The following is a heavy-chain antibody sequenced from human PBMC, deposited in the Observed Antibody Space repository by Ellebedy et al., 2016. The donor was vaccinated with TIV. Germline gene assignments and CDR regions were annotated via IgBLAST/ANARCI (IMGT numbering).Heavy chain of an antibody. CDR2: INPNSGGT. D-gene: IGHD4-23*01. CDR1: GYTFTGYY. V-gene: IGHV1-2*02. J-gene: IGHJ4*02. CDR3: ARDRGEYGGNSFAY. Sequence: AASVKVSCKASGYTFTGYYMHWVRQAPGQGLEWMGWINPNSGGTNYAQKFQGRVTMTRDTSISTAYMELSRLRSDDTAVYYCARDRGEYGGNSFAYWGQGTLVTVSS.